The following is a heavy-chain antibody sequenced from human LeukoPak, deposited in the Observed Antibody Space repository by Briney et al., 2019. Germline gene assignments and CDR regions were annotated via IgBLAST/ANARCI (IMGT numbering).Heavy chain of an antibody. D-gene: IGHD2-15*01. Sequence: SETLSLTCAVYGGSFSGYYWGWIRQPPGKGLEWIGEINHSGSTNYNPSLKSRVTISVDTSKNQFSLKLSSVTAADTAVYYCATGYCSGGSCYFGYWGQGTLVTVSS. V-gene: IGHV4-34*01. CDR1: GGSFSGYY. CDR2: INHSGST. CDR3: ATGYCSGGSCYFGY. J-gene: IGHJ4*02.